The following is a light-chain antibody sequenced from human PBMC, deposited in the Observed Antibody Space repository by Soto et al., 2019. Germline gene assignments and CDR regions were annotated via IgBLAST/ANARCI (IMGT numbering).Light chain of an antibody. CDR2: DVT. J-gene: IGLJ3*02. V-gene: IGLV2-8*01. Sequence: QSALTQPPSASGSPGQSVTISCTGTSRDVGDYNYVSWYQQHPGKAPKLIIYDVTKRPSGVPDRFSGSKSGNTASLTVSGLQAEDEADYYCSSDAGYNNLELFGGGTKLTVL. CDR1: SRDVGDYNY. CDR3: SSDAGYNNLEL.